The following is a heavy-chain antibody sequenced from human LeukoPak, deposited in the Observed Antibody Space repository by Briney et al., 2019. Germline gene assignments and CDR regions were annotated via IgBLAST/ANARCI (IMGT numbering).Heavy chain of an antibody. Sequence: GSLRLSCAASGFTFSNAWMSWVRQAPGKGLEWIGEINHSGSTNYNPSLKSRVTISVDTSKNQFSLKLSSVTAADTAVYYCARSGWYPLYYYYYMDVWGKGTTVTVSS. V-gene: IGHV4-34*01. CDR3: ARSGWYPLYYYYYMDV. D-gene: IGHD6-19*01. CDR1: GFTFSNAW. CDR2: INHSGST. J-gene: IGHJ6*03.